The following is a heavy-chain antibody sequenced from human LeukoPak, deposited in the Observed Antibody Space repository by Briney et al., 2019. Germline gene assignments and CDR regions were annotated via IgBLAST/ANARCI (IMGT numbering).Heavy chain of an antibody. D-gene: IGHD6-19*01. CDR2: IWYDGSNK. V-gene: IGHV3-33*01. Sequence: GGSLRLSCAASGFTFSSYGMHRVRQAPGKGLEWVAVIWYDGSNKYYADSVKGRFTISRDNSKNTLYLQMNSLRAEDTAVYYCARDPESSGWYINWFDPWGQGTLVTVSS. CDR1: GFTFSSYG. J-gene: IGHJ5*02. CDR3: ARDPESSGWYINWFDP.